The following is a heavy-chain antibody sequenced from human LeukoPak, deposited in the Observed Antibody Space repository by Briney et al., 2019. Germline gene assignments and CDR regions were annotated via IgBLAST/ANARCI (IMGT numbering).Heavy chain of an antibody. D-gene: IGHD3-22*01. Sequence: TLSLTCTVSGGSISSGDYYWSWIRQPPGKGLEWIGYIYYSGSTYYNPSLKSRVTISVDTSKNQFSLKLSSVTAADTAVYYCARNRRDSSGVFGYWGQGTLVTVSS. J-gene: IGHJ4*02. CDR3: ARNRRDSSGVFGY. V-gene: IGHV4-30-4*01. CDR1: GGSISSGDYY. CDR2: IYYSGST.